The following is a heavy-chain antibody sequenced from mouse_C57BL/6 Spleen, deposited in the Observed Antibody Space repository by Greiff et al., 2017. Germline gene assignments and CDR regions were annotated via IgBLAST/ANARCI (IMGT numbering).Heavy chain of an antibody. CDR1: GYTFTSYW. J-gene: IGHJ2*01. Sequence: VQLQQSGAELVRPGSSVKLSCKASGYTFTSYWMHWVKQRPIQGLEWIGNIDPSDSETHYNEKFKDKATLTVDKSSSTAYMQLSSLTSEDSAVYYCDIVYDYGGFDYWGQGTTLTVSS. CDR2: IDPSDSET. CDR3: DIVYDYGGFDY. V-gene: IGHV1-52*01. D-gene: IGHD2-4*01.